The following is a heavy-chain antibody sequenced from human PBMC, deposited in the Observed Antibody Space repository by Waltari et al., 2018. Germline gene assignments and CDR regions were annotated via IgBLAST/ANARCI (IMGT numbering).Heavy chain of an antibody. D-gene: IGHD1-26*01. CDR3: VKGGVSYFAFHA. CDR2: ISDGGGST. Sequence: EGQLLESGGGSVQPGGSLRLSCADSGFPFYTHAMPWVRQAPGKGLEWVSTISDGGGSTDYTDSVKGRFSISRDDSHDTVYLLMNSLRAEDTAVYYCVKGGVSYFAFHAWGQGTMVSVSS. V-gene: IGHV3-23*01. CDR1: GFPFYTHA. J-gene: IGHJ3*01.